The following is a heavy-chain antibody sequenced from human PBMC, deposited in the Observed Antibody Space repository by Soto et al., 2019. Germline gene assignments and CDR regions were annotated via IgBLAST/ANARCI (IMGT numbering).Heavy chain of an antibody. J-gene: IGHJ3*01. CDR2: IYWSGDE. V-gene: IGHV2-5*01. CDR1: GFSLSTSGVG. D-gene: IGHD6-6*01. Sequence: QMTLKESGPTLVKPTQTLTLTCSFSGFSLSTSGVGVAWVRQPPGKALEWLALIYWSGDEHYSASLKSRLTSTRAPSKSQVVLIMTNMDPVDTATYYCARGLATLPVFSFDGWGQWATVTVSS. CDR3: ARGLATLPVFSFDG.